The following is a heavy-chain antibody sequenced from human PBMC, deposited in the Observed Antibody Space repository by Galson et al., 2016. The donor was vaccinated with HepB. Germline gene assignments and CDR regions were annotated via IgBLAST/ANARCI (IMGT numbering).Heavy chain of an antibody. Sequence: SVKVSCKASGYTLTDYYIHWVRQAPGQGLEWMGWINPNSGGTNYAQKFQGRVTMTRDTSISTAYMVLSGRKSDDTAVYYCARVFTMVRGVTNTFYYYGMDVWGQGTTVTVSS. CDR1: GYTLTDYY. D-gene: IGHD3-10*01. J-gene: IGHJ6*02. V-gene: IGHV1-2*02. CDR3: ARVFTMVRGVTNTFYYYGMDV. CDR2: INPNSGGT.